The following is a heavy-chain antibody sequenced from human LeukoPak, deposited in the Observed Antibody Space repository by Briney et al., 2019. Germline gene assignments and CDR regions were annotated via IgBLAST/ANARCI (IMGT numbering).Heavy chain of an antibody. CDR1: GLTVSSNY. CDR2: IYSGGST. V-gene: IGHV3-66*02. J-gene: IGHJ4*02. CDR3: ARDPHSSSWYYYFDY. D-gene: IGHD6-13*01. Sequence: GGSLRLSCAASGLTVSSNYMSWVRQAPGKGLEWGSVIYSGGSTYYADSVKGRFTISRDNSKNTLYLQMNSLRAEDTAVYYCARDPHSSSWYYYFDYWGQGTLVTVSS.